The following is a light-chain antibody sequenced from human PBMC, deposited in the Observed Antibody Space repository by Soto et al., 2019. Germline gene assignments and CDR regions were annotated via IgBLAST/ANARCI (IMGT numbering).Light chain of an antibody. Sequence: QSVLTQPPSASGSPGQSVTISCAGTSSDVGGYNYVSWYQQHPGKAPKVVIYDVSRRPSGVPDRFSGSKSGNTASLTISGLQAEDEADYYCCSYAGTYSYLFGTGTKVTVL. CDR2: DVS. CDR3: CSYAGTYSYL. CDR1: SSDVGGYNY. J-gene: IGLJ1*01. V-gene: IGLV2-11*01.